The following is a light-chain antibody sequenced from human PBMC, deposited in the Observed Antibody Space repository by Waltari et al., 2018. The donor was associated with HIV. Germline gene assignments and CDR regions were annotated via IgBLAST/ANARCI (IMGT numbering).Light chain of an antibody. CDR2: WAF. CDR1: QSILYSANNKYE. Sequence: DIVMTQAPDSLTGSLGERATINCKASQSILYSANNKYEVAWYQQKSGQPPKLLIYWAFERQGGVPDRFSGSGSGRDFTLTISSLQAEHVAVYYCQQYHSPPQTFGQGTKVEVK. V-gene: IGKV4-1*01. CDR3: QQYHSPPQT. J-gene: IGKJ1*01.